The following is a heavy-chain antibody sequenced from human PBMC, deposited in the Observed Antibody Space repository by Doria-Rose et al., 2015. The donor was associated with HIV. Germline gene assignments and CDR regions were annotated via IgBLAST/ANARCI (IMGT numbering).Heavy chain of an antibody. J-gene: IGHJ4*02. CDR1: GVSLSSPGMG. CDR2: NFSDDER. CDR3: ARIKSSRWYHKYYFDF. V-gene: IGHV2-26*01. D-gene: IGHD6-13*01. Sequence: QESGPVLVKPTETLTLTCTVSGVSLSSPGMGVSWIRRPPGKALEWLSNNFSDDERSYNTSLKSRLTITRGTSKSQVVLTMTDMDPVDTATYHCARIKSSRWYHKYYFDFWGQGTLVIVSA.